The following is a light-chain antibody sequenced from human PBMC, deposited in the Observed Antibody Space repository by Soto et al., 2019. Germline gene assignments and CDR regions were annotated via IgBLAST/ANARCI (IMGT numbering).Light chain of an antibody. CDR3: QHYNSYFPWM. Sequence: AIQLTQSPSSLSASVGDRVTITCRASQGISSALAWYQQKPGRAPKLLIYDASSLESGVPSRFSGSGSGTEFTLTISNLQPDDFATYYCQHYNSYFPWMFGQGTKVDIK. CDR1: QGISSA. V-gene: IGKV1-13*02. J-gene: IGKJ1*01. CDR2: DAS.